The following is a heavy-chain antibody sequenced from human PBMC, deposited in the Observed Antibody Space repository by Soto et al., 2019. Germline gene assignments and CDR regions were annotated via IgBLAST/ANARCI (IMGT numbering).Heavy chain of an antibody. CDR1: GGSISSYY. V-gene: IGHV4-59*01. CDR3: ASAGPISTGDIAVAGTDVPSAFDI. D-gene: IGHD6-19*01. CDR2: IYYSGST. J-gene: IGHJ3*02. Sequence: SETLYLTCTVSGGSISSYYWSWIRQPPGKGLEWIGYIYYSGSTNYNPSLKSRVTISVDTSKNQFSLKLSSVTAADTAVYYCASAGPISTGDIAVAGTDVPSAFDIWGQGTMVTVSS.